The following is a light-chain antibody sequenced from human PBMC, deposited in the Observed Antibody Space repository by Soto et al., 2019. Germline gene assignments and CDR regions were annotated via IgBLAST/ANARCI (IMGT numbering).Light chain of an antibody. CDR3: QQYGRSPLT. V-gene: IGKV3-20*01. CDR1: QSVSSSY. J-gene: IGKJ4*01. CDR2: GAS. Sequence: EIVLTQSPGTLSLSPGERATLSCRASQSVSSSYLAWYQQKPGQAPRLLIYGASSRATGIPDRFSGSGSGTDFTLTISRVEPEDFAVYYCQQYGRSPLTFGGGTKVEIK.